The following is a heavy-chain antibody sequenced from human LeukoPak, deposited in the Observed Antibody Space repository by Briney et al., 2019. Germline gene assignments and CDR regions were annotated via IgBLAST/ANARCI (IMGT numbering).Heavy chain of an antibody. CDR1: GGSISSYY. J-gene: IGHJ1*01. Sequence: SETLSLTCTVSGGSISSYYWSWIRQPPGKGLEWIGYIYNSGSTKYNPSLKSRVTISVDTSKNQFSLKLRSVTAADTAVYYCATGSGSYSEYFQHLGQVTLVTVSS. CDR2: IYNSGST. V-gene: IGHV4-59*01. D-gene: IGHD1-26*01. CDR3: ATGSGSYSEYFQH.